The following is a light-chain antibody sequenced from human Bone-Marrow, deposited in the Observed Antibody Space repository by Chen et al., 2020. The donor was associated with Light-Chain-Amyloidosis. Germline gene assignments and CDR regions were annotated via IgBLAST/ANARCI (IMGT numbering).Light chain of an antibody. Sequence: SYELPQPPSVSVSPGQPARITCSGDDLPTKYAYWYQQKPGQAPVLVINRDTERPSGISERFSGSSSGTTATVTISGVQAEDEADYHCQSADSSGTYEVIFGGGTKLTVL. CDR1: DLPTKY. CDR3: QSADSSGTYEVI. J-gene: IGLJ2*01. V-gene: IGLV3-25*03. CDR2: RDT.